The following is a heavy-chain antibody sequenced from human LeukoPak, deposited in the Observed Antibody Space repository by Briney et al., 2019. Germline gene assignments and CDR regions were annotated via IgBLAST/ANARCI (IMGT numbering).Heavy chain of an antibody. D-gene: IGHD4-17*01. J-gene: IGHJ4*02. CDR2: ISIGGDTT. CDR3: AKEIRPNDC. Sequence: GGSLRLSCAASGFTFSSHGMCWVRQAPGRGLEWVPSISIGGDTTYSDSVKGRFTISRDNSKNTLYLQLDGLRAEDTAIYYCAKEIRPNDCWGQGTLVTVSS. CDR1: GFTFSSHG. V-gene: IGHV3-23*01.